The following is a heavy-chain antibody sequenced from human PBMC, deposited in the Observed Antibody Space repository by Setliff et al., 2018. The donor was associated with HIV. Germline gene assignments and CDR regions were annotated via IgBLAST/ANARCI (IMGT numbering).Heavy chain of an antibody. CDR1: GHTFSTYW. J-gene: IGHJ3*02. CDR3: ARFVSYKWRYGSNGFDI. Sequence: GESLKISCKGSGHTFSTYWIGWVRQKPGKGLEWMGIIFPSDSDIRYSRSLQDQYTISADKSIATAYLQWRSLKTSDSGIYFCARFVSYKWRYGSNGFDIWGQGTVVTVSS. D-gene: IGHD1-1*01. V-gene: IGHV5-51*01. CDR2: IFPSDSDI.